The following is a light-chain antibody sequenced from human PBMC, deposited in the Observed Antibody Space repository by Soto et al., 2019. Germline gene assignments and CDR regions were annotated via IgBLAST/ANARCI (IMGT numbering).Light chain of an antibody. CDR1: QSVSSN. CDR3: QQYGSSGT. Sequence: EIVLTQSPGTLSLSPGERATLSCRASQSVSSNLAWYQQKPGQAPRLLIYGASTRATGIPARFSGSGSGTDFTLTISSLQPEDFAVYYCQQYGSSGTFGQGTKVDIK. CDR2: GAS. V-gene: IGKV3-20*01. J-gene: IGKJ1*01.